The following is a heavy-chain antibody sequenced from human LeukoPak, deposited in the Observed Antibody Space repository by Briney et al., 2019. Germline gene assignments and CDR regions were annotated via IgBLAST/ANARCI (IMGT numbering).Heavy chain of an antibody. D-gene: IGHD5-24*01. V-gene: IGHV4-59*08. J-gene: IGHJ4*02. Sequence: SETLSLTCTVSGGSISSYYWSWIRQPPGKGLEWIGYIYYSGSTSYNPSLKSRVTISVDTSKNQFSLKLSSVTAADTAVYYCARALSYNYRFDYWGQGTLVTVSS. CDR3: ARALSYNYRFDY. CDR1: GGSISSYY. CDR2: IYYSGST.